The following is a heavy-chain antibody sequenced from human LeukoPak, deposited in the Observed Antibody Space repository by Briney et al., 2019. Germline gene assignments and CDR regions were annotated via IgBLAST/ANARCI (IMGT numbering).Heavy chain of an antibody. CDR2: ITNNADAT. D-gene: IGHD3-3*01. Sequence: GGSLRLSCAASGFTFRNFAMSWVRQAPGKGLEWVSHITNNADATYYADSVKGRFTVSRDNSNNILYLQLDSLRAEDAAVYYCPKDFWSGNYQSGGLDVWAQGSTVTVSS. J-gene: IGHJ6*02. CDR3: PKDFWSGNYQSGGLDV. V-gene: IGHV3-23*01. CDR1: GFTFRNFA.